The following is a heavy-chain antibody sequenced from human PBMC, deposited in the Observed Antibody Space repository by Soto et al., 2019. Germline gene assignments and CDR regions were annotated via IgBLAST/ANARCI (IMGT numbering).Heavy chain of an antibody. CDR2: ISGSGGST. CDR3: AKGEVSYEYCSGYRYYYYYYGMDV. V-gene: IGHV3-23*01. CDR1: GFTFSSYA. J-gene: IGHJ6*02. D-gene: IGHD3-3*01. Sequence: EVQLLESGGGLVQPGGSLRLSCAASGFTFSSYAMSWVRQAPGKGLEWVSAISGSGGSTYYADSVKGRFTISRDNSKNTLYLQMNSSRAEDTAVYYCAKGEVSYEYCSGYRYYYYYYGMDVWGQGTTVTVSS.